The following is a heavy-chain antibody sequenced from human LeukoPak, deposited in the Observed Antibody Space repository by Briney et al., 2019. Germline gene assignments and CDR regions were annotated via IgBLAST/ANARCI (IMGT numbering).Heavy chain of an antibody. CDR3: ARRRIVATIDY. V-gene: IGHV4-39*01. Sequence: SETLSLTCTVSGGSISSSNYYWGWLRQPPGRGLEWLGSIYYSGSTYYNPSLKSRVTISVNTSKNQFSLKLSSVTAADTAVYYCARRRIVATIDYWGQGTLVTVSS. D-gene: IGHD5-12*01. J-gene: IGHJ4*02. CDR2: IYYSGST. CDR1: GGSISSSNYY.